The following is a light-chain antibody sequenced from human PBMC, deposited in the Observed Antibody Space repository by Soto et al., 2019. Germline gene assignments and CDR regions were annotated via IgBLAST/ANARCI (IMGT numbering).Light chain of an antibody. V-gene: IGKV3-20*01. CDR2: GAS. CDR3: QQYGSSPTT. Sequence: EIVLTQSPGTLSLSPGERATLSCRASQSVSTHYLAWCQQKPGQAPRLLISGASSRATGIPDRFSASGSGTDFTLTISRLEPEDFAVDYCQQYGSSPTTFGQGTRLEIK. J-gene: IGKJ5*01. CDR1: QSVSTHY.